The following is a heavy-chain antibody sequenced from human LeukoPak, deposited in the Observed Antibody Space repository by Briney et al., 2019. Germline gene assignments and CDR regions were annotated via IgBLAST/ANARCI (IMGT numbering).Heavy chain of an antibody. CDR2: IDHSGST. J-gene: IGHJ4*02. Sequence: PSETLSLTCAVYGGSLSGYYWTWIRQPPGKRLEWIGEIDHSGSTNYNPSPKSRVTISVDTSKNQFSLKLSSVTAADTAVYYCARLHSSGWDEGFDYWGQGTLVTVSS. D-gene: IGHD6-19*01. V-gene: IGHV4-34*01. CDR3: ARLHSSGWDEGFDY. CDR1: GGSLSGYY.